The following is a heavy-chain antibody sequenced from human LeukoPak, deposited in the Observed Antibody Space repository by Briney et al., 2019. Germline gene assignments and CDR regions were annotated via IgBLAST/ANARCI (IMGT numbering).Heavy chain of an antibody. CDR3: ARDSLLRYGMDV. D-gene: IGHD4-17*01. V-gene: IGHV1-69*04. J-gene: IGHJ6*02. CDR2: IIPILGIA. Sequence: SVKVSCKASGGTFSSYAISWVRQAPGQGLEWMGRIIPILGIANYAQKFQGRVTITADKSTSTAHMELSSLRSEDTAVYYCARDSLLRYGMDVWGQGTTVTVSS. CDR1: GGTFSSYA.